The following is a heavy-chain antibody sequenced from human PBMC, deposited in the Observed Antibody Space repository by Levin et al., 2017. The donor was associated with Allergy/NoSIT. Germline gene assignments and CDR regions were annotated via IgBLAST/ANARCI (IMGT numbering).Heavy chain of an antibody. D-gene: IGHD2-21*02. CDR1: GFTFSTYS. CDR2: IRYSSRTK. CDR3: VREIYCGGDCFPRPLDY. Sequence: ETLSLTCVASGFTFSTYSFNWVRQAPGKGLEWVSYIRYSSRTKYYADSVKGRFTISRDNAKNSLYLQMDSLRAEDTAVYYCVREIYCGGDCFPRPLDYWGQGTLVTVSS. V-gene: IGHV3-48*01. J-gene: IGHJ4*02.